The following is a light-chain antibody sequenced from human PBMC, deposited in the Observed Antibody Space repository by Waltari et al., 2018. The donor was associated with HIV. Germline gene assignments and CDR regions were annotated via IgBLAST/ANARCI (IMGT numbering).Light chain of an antibody. CDR2: DNN. CDR1: RSNIWAGFD. V-gene: IGLV1-40*01. Sequence: QSVLTQPPSVSGAPGQRVTTACTGSRSNIWAGFDVNWYQQIPGNAPYLLLYDNNVRPAGVRDLCSGSKSGTSAALAITGLQSEDEADYYCQSYDMSQSGSLVFGGGTKLTVL. J-gene: IGLJ2*01. CDR3: QSYDMSQSGSLV.